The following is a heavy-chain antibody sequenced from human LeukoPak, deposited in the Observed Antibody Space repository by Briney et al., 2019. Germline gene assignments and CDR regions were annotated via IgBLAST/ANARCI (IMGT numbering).Heavy chain of an antibody. D-gene: IGHD5/OR15-5a*01. CDR1: GFILSNYW. Sequence: GGSLRLSCAASGFILSNYWMSWVRHAPGKGLEWVANIKTDGSEKYYVDSVKGRFTISRDNPKNPLYLQMNSLRAEDTAIYYCARDVSVSGMDVWGQGTTVTVSS. V-gene: IGHV3-7*01. J-gene: IGHJ6*02. CDR3: ARDVSVSGMDV. CDR2: IKTDGSEK.